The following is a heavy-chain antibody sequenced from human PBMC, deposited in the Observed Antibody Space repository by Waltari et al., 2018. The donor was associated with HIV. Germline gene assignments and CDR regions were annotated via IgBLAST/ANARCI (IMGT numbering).Heavy chain of an antibody. CDR1: GGSISSYY. CDR2: IYCSGST. J-gene: IGHJ6*02. CDR3: ARDRDFWSGHYYYYGMDV. D-gene: IGHD3-3*01. V-gene: IGHV4-59*01. Sequence: QVQLQESGPGLVKPSETLSLTCTVSGGSISSYYWSWIRTPPGKGLEWIGYIYCSGSTNYNPSLKSRVTISVDTSKNQFSLKLSSVTAADTAVYYCARDRDFWSGHYYYYGMDVWGQGTTVTVSS.